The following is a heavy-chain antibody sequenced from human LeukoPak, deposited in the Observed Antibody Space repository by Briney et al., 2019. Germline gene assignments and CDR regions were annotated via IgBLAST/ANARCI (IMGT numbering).Heavy chain of an antibody. CDR1: GGSISSYY. D-gene: IGHD1-7*01. CDR3: ARGDAWNYRGLYYYYMDV. CDR2: IYYSGST. V-gene: IGHV4-59*01. J-gene: IGHJ6*03. Sequence: SETLSLTCTVSGGSISSYYWSWIRQPPGKGLEWIGYIYYSGSTNYNPSLKSRVTISVDTSKHQFSLKLSSVTAADTAVYYCARGDAWNYRGLYYYYMDVWGKGTTVTVSS.